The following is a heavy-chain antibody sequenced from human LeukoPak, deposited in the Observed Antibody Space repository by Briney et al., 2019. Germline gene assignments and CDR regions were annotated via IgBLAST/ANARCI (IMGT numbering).Heavy chain of an antibody. CDR3: AREPIVGATTSFDY. CDR2: IYYSGST. D-gene: IGHD1-26*01. Sequence: SETLSLTCTVSGGSISSSSYYWGWIRQPPGKGLEWIGSIYYSGSTNYNPSLKSRVTISVDTSQNQFSLKLSSVTAADTAVYYCAREPIVGATTSFDYWGQGTLVTVSS. V-gene: IGHV4-39*07. J-gene: IGHJ4*02. CDR1: GGSISSSSYY.